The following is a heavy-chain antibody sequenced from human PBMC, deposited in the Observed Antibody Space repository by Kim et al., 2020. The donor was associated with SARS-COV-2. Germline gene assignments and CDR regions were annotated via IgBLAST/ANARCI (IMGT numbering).Heavy chain of an antibody. J-gene: IGHJ4*02. CDR3: TTDPSSGYEPFGGY. CDR2: IRSNTDGETT. Sequence: GGSLRLSCAASGFTFSNAWLSWVRQAPGKGLEWVGRIRSNTDGETTDYAAPVRCTFTSARDDSKNTLYLQINSREAEDTAVYYCTTDPSSGYEPFGGYGGQGTLVTVSS. CDR1: GFTFSNAW. D-gene: IGHD5-12*01. V-gene: IGHV3-15*01.